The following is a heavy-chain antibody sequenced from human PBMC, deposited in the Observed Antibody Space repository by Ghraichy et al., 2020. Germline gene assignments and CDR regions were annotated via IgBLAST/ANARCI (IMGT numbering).Heavy chain of an antibody. D-gene: IGHD3-9*01. V-gene: IGHV1-18*04. CDR1: GYTFTSYG. J-gene: IGHJ4*02. CDR2: ISAYNGNT. Sequence: ASVKVSCKASGYTFTSYGISWVRQAPGQGLEWMGWISAYNGNTNYAQKLQGRVTMTTDTSTSTAYMELRSLRSDDTAVYYCARDDMVPYYDILTGYFPGGNYFDYWGQGTLVTVSS. CDR3: ARDDMVPYYDILTGYFPGGNYFDY.